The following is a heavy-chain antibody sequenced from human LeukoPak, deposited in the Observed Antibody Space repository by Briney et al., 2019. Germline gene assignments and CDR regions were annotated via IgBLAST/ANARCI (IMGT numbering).Heavy chain of an antibody. CDR2: INHSGST. J-gene: IGHJ4*02. CDR3: ARGNYYDSVPFDY. V-gene: IGHV4-34*01. D-gene: IGHD3-22*01. CDR1: GGSFSGYY. Sequence: SETLSLTCAVYGGSFSGYYWSWIRQPPGKGLEWIGEINHSGSTNYNPSLKGRVTISVDTSKNQFSLKLSSVTAADTAVYYCARGNYYDSVPFDYWGQGTLVTVSS.